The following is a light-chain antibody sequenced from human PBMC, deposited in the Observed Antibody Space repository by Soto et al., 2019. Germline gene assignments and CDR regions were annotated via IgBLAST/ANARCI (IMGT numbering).Light chain of an antibody. V-gene: IGLV2-8*01. J-gene: IGLJ1*01. Sequence: QSALTQSPSASGSPGQSVTISCTGTSSDVGGHNYVSWYQHHPGKAPKLIIYEVSKRPSGVPDRFSGSKSGNTASLTVSGLQAEDEADYYCLAWDDSLNGRVFGTGTKLTVL. CDR3: LAWDDSLNGRV. CDR2: EVS. CDR1: SSDVGGHNY.